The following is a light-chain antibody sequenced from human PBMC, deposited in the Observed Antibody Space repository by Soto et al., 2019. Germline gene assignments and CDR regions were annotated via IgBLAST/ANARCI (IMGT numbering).Light chain of an antibody. CDR1: SSDVGGYNY. V-gene: IGLV2-14*01. CDR2: EVS. CDR3: SSYTTSSTYV. Sequence: QSVLTQPASVSGSPGQSITISCTGTSSDVGGYNYVSWYQQHPGKAPKLMIYEVSNRPSGVSNHFSGSKSGNTASLTISGLQAEDEADYYCSSYTTSSTYVFGTGTKLTVL. J-gene: IGLJ1*01.